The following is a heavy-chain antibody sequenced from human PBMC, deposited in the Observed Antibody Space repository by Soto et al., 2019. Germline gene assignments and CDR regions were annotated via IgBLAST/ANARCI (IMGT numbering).Heavy chain of an antibody. CDR1: SGSISSSNW. D-gene: IGHD2-2*01. J-gene: IGHJ5*02. Sequence: QVQLQESGPGLVKPSGTLSLTCAVSSGSISSSNWWSWVRQPPGKGLEWIGEIYHSGSTNYNPSLKSRVTISVDKSKNQFSLKLSSVTAADTAVYYCAREQVPATGGVWFDPWGQGTLVTVSS. CDR3: AREQVPATGGVWFDP. CDR2: IYHSGST. V-gene: IGHV4-4*02.